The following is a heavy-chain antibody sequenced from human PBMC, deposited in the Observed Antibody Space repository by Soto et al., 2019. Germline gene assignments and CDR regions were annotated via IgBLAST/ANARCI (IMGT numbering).Heavy chain of an antibody. V-gene: IGHV1-2*02. CDR3: ARDLAKGGGSAGFDY. CDR1: GYTFTVYY. Sequence: ASVKVSCKASGYTFTVYYMHWVRQAPGQGLEWMGWINPKSGGTMYPQKFQGKVTMTWDTSISTAYMALTRLRSDDTAVYYCARDLAKGGGSAGFDYWGQGTLVTVSS. D-gene: IGHD1-26*01. J-gene: IGHJ4*02. CDR2: INPKSGGT.